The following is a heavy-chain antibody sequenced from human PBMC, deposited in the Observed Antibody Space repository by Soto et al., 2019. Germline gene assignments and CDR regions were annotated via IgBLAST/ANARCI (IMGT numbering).Heavy chain of an antibody. Sequence: EVQLLESGGGLVQPGGSLRLSCATSGFTFSSYAMSWVRQAPGKGLEWVSAISVNGDSTYYADFVKGRFTISRDNSKNTLFLQMNSLRAEDTAVYYCAKRLSCTTTSCYGFDYWGQGTLVTVSS. D-gene: IGHD2-2*01. J-gene: IGHJ4*02. CDR2: ISVNGDST. CDR3: AKRLSCTTTSCYGFDY. CDR1: GFTFSSYA. V-gene: IGHV3-23*01.